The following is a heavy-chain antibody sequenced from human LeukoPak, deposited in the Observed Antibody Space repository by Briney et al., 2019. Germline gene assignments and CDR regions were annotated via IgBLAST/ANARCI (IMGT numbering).Heavy chain of an antibody. Sequence: GGSLRLSCAASGSTFSSYAMHWVRQSPGKGLEWVAAISYDGSNKYYADSVKGRFTISRDNSKNTLYLQMNSLRAEDTAVFYCVRDSPRVTSGNFLYYFDYWGQGTLVTVSS. J-gene: IGHJ4*02. D-gene: IGHD1-26*01. V-gene: IGHV3-30-3*01. CDR2: ISYDGSNK. CDR3: VRDSPRVTSGNFLYYFDY. CDR1: GSTFSSYA.